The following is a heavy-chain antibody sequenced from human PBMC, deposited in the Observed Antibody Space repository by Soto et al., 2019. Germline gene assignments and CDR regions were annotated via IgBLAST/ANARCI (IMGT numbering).Heavy chain of an antibody. CDR3: ARDLITMIVVVPSTDGMDV. V-gene: IGHV1-18*04. J-gene: IGHJ6*02. CDR2: ISAYNGNT. Sequence: ASVKVSCKASGYTFTSYGISWVRQAPGQGLEWMGWISAYNGNTNYAQKLQGRVTMTTDTSTSTAYIELRSLRSDDTAVYYCARDLITMIVVVPSTDGMDVWGQGTTVTVSS. D-gene: IGHD3-22*01. CDR1: GYTFTSYG.